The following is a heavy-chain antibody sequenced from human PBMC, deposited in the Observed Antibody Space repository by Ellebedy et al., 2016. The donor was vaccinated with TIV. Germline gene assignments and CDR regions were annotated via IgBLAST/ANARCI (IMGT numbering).Heavy chain of an antibody. CDR2: IVGSGA. CDR1: GFTFSPYA. V-gene: IGHV3-23*01. J-gene: IGHJ4*02. D-gene: IGHD2-21*02. Sequence: PGGSLRLSCAASGFTFSPYAMAWVRQAPGKGLEWVSGIVGSGAEKYADSVKGRFTISRDNSKRKVDLQLRSVRAEDTAVYFCAKDRTSGDGYWVFDSWGQGTMVSVSS. CDR3: AKDRTSGDGYWVFDS.